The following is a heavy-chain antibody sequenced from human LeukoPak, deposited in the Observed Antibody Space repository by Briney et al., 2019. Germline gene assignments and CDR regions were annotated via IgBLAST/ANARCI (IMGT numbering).Heavy chain of an antibody. CDR1: GGSIYNYY. CDR3: TRGGGSTSGWYNWFDP. D-gene: IGHD6-19*01. V-gene: IGHV4-59*01. Sequence: SETLSLTWSVSGGSIYNYYWSWIRQPPGKGLEWIGHISHSGSTSYHPSLTSRVTISVDMSKNQFSLNLTSVTAADTAVYYCTRGGGSTSGWYNWFDPWGQGTLVTVSS. CDR2: ISHSGST. J-gene: IGHJ5*02.